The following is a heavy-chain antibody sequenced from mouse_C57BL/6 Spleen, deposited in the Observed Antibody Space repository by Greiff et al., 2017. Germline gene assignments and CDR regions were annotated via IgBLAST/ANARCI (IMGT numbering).Heavy chain of an antibody. V-gene: IGHV5-4*03. D-gene: IGHD3-2*02. Sequence: EVKLMESGGGLVKPGGSLKLSCAASGFTFSSYAMSWVRQTPEKRLEWVATISDGGSYTYYPDNVKGRFTISRDNAKNNLYLQMSHLKSEDTAMYYCARRAQATYFDVWGTGTTVTVAS. J-gene: IGHJ1*03. CDR1: GFTFSSYA. CDR3: ARRAQATYFDV. CDR2: ISDGGSYT.